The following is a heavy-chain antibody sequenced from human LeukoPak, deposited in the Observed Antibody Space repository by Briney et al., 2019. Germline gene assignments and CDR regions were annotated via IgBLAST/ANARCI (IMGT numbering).Heavy chain of an antibody. J-gene: IGHJ4*02. CDR2: ITVSGSTK. D-gene: IGHD6-19*01. CDR3: ARGDGSSGWYLNY. Sequence: GGSLRLSCAVSGFTFSSFEMNWVRQAPGKGLEWVSYITVSGSTKYYADSVKGRFTISRDNAKNSLYLQMNSLRAEDTAVYYCARGDGSSGWYLNYWGQGTLVTVSS. CDR1: GFTFSSFE. V-gene: IGHV3-48*03.